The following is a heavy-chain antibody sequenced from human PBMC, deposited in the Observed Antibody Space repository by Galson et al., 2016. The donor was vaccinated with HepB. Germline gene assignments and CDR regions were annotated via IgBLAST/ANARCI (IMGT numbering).Heavy chain of an antibody. J-gene: IGHJ4*02. V-gene: IGHV3-15*01. D-gene: IGHD3-22*01. Sequence: SLRLSCAASGFTFSNAWMTWVRQAPGKGLEWVGRIKSKTHGGTTDYAAPVKGRFTISRDDSRNSLYLQMNSLKTEDTAVYFCARRGDSSGSHYFDYWGQGILVTVSS. CDR1: GFTFSNAW. CDR3: ARRGDSSGSHYFDY. CDR2: IKSKTHGGTT.